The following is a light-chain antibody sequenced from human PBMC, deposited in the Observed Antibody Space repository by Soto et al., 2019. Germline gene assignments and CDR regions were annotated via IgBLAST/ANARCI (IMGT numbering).Light chain of an antibody. CDR2: GAS. Sequence: EIVMTQSPATLSVSPGERATLSCRASQSVSSNLAWYQQKPGQASRLLLYGASTRATGIPAMFSGSGSGTVFTLTISSLQSENFIVYHCQQYNNWWTFGQGTKVEIK. CDR1: QSVSSN. CDR3: QQYNNWWT. J-gene: IGKJ1*01. V-gene: IGKV3-15*01.